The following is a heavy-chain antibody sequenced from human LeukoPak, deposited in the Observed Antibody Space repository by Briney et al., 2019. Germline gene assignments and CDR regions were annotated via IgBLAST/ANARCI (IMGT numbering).Heavy chain of an antibody. V-gene: IGHV3-30-3*01. J-gene: IGHJ4*02. CDR2: ISHDGSDK. D-gene: IGHD2-15*01. CDR1: GFTFSGYA. CDR3: AREGYCSGGRCYVPFDY. Sequence: GGSLRLSCAVFGFTFSGYAIHWVRQAPGKGLEWVAVISHDGSDKYYADSVKGRFTISRDNSKNTLFLRMNSLRAEDTAVYYCAREGYCSGGRCYVPFDYWGQGTLVTVSS.